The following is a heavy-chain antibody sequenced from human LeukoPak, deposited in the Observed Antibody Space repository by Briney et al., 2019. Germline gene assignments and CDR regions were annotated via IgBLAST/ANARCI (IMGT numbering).Heavy chain of an antibody. D-gene: IGHD3-22*01. CDR3: ARDYYDSSGYPAGAFDI. Sequence: ASVKVSCKASGYTFTGYYMHWVRQAPGQGLEWMGRINPNSGGTNYAQKFQGRVTMTRDTSISTAYMELSRLRSDDTAVYYCARDYYDSSGYPAGAFDIWGQGTMVTVSS. J-gene: IGHJ3*02. CDR1: GYTFTGYY. V-gene: IGHV1-2*06. CDR2: INPNSGGT.